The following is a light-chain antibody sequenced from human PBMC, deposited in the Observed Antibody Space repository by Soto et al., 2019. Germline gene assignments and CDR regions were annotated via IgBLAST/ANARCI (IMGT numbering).Light chain of an antibody. CDR3: QQRSDWPPWT. Sequence: EIVLTQSPATLSLSPGERATLSCRASQSVSSYLAWYQQRPGQAPRLLIYDVSNRATGIPARFSGSGSETDFTLTISSLEPEDFAVYYCQQRSDWPPWTFGQGTKVEIK. CDR2: DVS. J-gene: IGKJ1*01. V-gene: IGKV3-11*01. CDR1: QSVSSY.